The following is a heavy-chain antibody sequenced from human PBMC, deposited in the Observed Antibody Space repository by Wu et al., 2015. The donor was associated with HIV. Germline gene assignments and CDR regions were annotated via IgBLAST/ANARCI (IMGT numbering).Heavy chain of an antibody. D-gene: IGHD2-2*01. CDR2: INPNSGGT. J-gene: IGHJ6*02. Sequence: QVRLVQSGAEVKKPGASVKVSCKASGYTFTGYYMHWVRQAPGQGLEWMGWINPNSGGTNYAQKFQGRVTMTRDTSISTAYMELSRLRSDDTAVYYCARDPQLLRTSYYYYGMDVWGQGTTVTVPS. CDR3: ARDPQLLRTSYYYYGMDV. CDR1: GYTFTGYY. V-gene: IGHV1-2*02.